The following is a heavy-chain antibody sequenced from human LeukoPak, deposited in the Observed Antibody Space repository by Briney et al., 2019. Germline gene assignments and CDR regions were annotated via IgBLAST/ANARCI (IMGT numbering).Heavy chain of an antibody. J-gene: IGHJ4*02. CDR2: ISGSGGST. V-gene: IGHV3-23*01. Sequence: GGSLRLSCAASGFTFSSYAISWVRQAPGKGLEWVSTISGSGGSTYYADSVKGRFTISRDNSKKTLYLQMNSLRADDTAVYYCAKTDSSGWTYYFDYWGQGTLVTVSS. CDR1: GFTFSSYA. D-gene: IGHD6-19*01. CDR3: AKTDSSGWTYYFDY.